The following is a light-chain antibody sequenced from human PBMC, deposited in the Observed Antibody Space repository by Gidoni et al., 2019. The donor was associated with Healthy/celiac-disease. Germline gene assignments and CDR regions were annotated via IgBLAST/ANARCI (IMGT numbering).Light chain of an antibody. CDR2: SNN. V-gene: IGLV1-44*01. J-gene: IGLJ2*01. CDR3: AAWDDSLNGPVV. CDR1: SSTIGSNT. Sequence: QSVLTQPPSASGTHGQRVTISCSGRSSTIGSNTVNWYQQLPGTAPKLLIYSNNQRPSGVPDRFSGSNSGTSASLAISGLQSEDEADYYCAAWDDSLNGPVVFGGGTKLTVL.